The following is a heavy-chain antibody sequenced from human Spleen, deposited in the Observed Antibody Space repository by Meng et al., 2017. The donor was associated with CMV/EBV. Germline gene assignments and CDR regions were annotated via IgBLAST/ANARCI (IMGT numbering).Heavy chain of an antibody. CDR2: VSTYTGDT. J-gene: IGHJ5*02. Sequence: YRFTSYEMTWVRQAPRQGLEWVRWVSTYTGDTKYAQKSQGRVTMTTDTSSTTAYMELKSLRSDDTAVYYCARGGYQQLSRRWWFDPWGQGTLVTVSS. CDR1: YRFTSYE. D-gene: IGHD2-2*01. CDR3: ARGGYQQLSRRWWFDP. V-gene: IGHV1-18*01.